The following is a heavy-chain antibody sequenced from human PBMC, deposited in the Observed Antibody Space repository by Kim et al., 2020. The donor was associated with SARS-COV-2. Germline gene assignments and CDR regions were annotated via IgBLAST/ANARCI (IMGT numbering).Heavy chain of an antibody. D-gene: IGHD6-19*01. Sequence: SETLSLTCTVSGGSFSGYYWSWIRHAPGKGLEWIAYTSYNGDTNFNPSLQSRVTISVDSSNTQFSLSLNSVTAADSAVYYCARATVEGIALCYFDYWGQG. CDR1: GGSFSGYY. J-gene: IGHJ4*02. CDR3: ARATVEGIALCYFDY. V-gene: IGHV4-59*01. CDR2: TSYNGDT.